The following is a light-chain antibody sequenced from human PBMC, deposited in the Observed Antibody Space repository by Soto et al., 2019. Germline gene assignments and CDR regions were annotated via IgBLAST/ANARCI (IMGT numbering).Light chain of an antibody. J-gene: IGLJ1*01. V-gene: IGLV1-40*01. Sequence: QSVLTQPPSVSGAPGQRVTISCTGSSSNIGAGYDVHWYQQLPGTAPKLLIYGNSNRPSGVPDRVSGSKSGTSASLAITGLQAEDEAEYYCQSYDSSLSGYVFGTGTKLTVL. CDR1: SSNIGAGYD. CDR3: QSYDSSLSGYV. CDR2: GNS.